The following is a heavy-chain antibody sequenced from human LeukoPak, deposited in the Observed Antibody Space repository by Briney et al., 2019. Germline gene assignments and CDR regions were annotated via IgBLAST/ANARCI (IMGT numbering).Heavy chain of an antibody. CDR1: GFTFSSYA. D-gene: IGHD3-3*01. Sequence: GGSLRLSCAASGFTFSSYAMSWVRQAPGKGLEWVSAISGSGGSTYYTDSVKGRFTISRDNSKKTLYLQMNSLRAEDTAVYYCAKDLAPFWSGYCFDYWGQGTLVTVSS. CDR3: AKDLAPFWSGYCFDY. CDR2: ISGSGGST. J-gene: IGHJ4*02. V-gene: IGHV3-23*01.